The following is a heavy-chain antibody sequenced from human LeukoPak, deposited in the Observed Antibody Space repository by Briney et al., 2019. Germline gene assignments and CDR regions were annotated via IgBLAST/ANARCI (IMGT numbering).Heavy chain of an antibody. CDR1: GGSFSGYY. J-gene: IGHJ4*02. D-gene: IGHD3-16*01. CDR2: INHSGST. V-gene: IGHV4-34*01. Sequence: SETLSLTCAVYGGSFSGYYWSWIRQPPGKGLEWIGEINHSGSTNYNPSLKSRVTISVDTSKNQFSLKLSSVTAADTAVYYCARGNGLRPQLYFDYWGQGTLVTVPS. CDR3: ARGNGLRPQLYFDY.